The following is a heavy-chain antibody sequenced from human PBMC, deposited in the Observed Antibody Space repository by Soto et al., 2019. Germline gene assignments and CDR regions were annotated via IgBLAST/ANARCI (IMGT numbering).Heavy chain of an antibody. Sequence: GESLKISCQASGYTFSSYWIAWVRQRPGKGLEWVGIIYPGDSETRYSPALQGQVTISADRSTTADYLQWSSLKASDSGTYYCARLRVTMPVTKMSSLHNWGRANPVTVSS. V-gene: IGHV5-51*01. CDR3: ARLRVTMPVTKMSSLHN. CDR1: GYTFSSYW. D-gene: IGHD4-17*01. J-gene: IGHJ4*01. CDR2: IYPGDSET.